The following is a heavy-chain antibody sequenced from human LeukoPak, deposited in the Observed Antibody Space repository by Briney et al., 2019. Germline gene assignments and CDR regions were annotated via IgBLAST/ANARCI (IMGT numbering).Heavy chain of an antibody. CDR3: ARDSGYNLNIGYFDH. CDR2: TNPSGGTT. Sequence: ASVKVSCKASGYTFTSYYMHWVRQAPGQGLEWMGMTNPSGGTTSYAQKFQGRVTMTRDTSTSTVYMELSSLRSEDTAVYYCARDSGYNLNIGYFDHWGQGTLFSVSS. J-gene: IGHJ1*01. V-gene: IGHV1-46*01. D-gene: IGHD3-22*01. CDR1: GYTFTSYY.